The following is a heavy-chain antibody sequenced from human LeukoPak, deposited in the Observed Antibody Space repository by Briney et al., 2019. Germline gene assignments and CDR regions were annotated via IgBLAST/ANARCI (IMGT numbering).Heavy chain of an antibody. J-gene: IGHJ4*02. V-gene: IGHV3-30*04. CDR2: ISYDGSNK. CDR3: ARDIYSSSRYPLVY. Sequence: PGGSLRLSCAASGFTFGSYAMHWVRQAPGKGLEWVAVISYDGSNKDYADSVKGRFTISRDNSKNTLYLQMNSLRAEDTAVYYCARDIYSSSRYPLVYWGQGTLVTVSS. CDR1: GFTFGSYA. D-gene: IGHD6-13*01.